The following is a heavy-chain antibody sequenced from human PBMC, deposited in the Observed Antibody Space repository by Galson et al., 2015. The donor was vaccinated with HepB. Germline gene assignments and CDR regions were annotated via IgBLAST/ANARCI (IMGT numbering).Heavy chain of an antibody. CDR2: ISSNGGST. CDR1: GFTFSSYA. J-gene: IGHJ3*02. CDR3: VKGSSGSYFPDAFDI. Sequence: SLRLSCAASGFTFSSYAMHWVRQAPGKGLEYVSAISSNGGSTYYADSVKGRFTISRDNSKNTLYLQMSSLRAEDTAVYYCVKGSSGSYFPDAFDIWGQGTMVTVSS. V-gene: IGHV3-64D*06. D-gene: IGHD1-26*01.